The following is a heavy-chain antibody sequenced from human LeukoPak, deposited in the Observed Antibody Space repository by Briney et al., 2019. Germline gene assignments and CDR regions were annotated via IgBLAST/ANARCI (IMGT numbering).Heavy chain of an antibody. Sequence: GGSLRLTCAASGFTFSSYWMSWVRQVPGKGLEWVANIKQDGSGKYYVDSVKGRFTISRDNAQNSLYLQMNSLRAEDTAVYYCARERGWPLNYFDYWGQGTLVTVSS. V-gene: IGHV3-7*04. CDR2: IKQDGSGK. CDR1: GFTFSSYW. CDR3: ARERGWPLNYFDY. D-gene: IGHD5-24*01. J-gene: IGHJ4*02.